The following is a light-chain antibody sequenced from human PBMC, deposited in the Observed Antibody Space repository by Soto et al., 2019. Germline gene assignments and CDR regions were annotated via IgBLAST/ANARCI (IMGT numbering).Light chain of an antibody. CDR1: SSDVGGYNY. J-gene: IGLJ1*01. Sequence: QSVLTQPRSVSGSPGQSVTISCTGTSSDVGGYNYVSWYQQHPGKAPKLMIYDVSKRPSGVPDRFSGSKSGNTASLTISGLQAEDEADIYCCSYAGSYTYVFGTGNKATVL. CDR3: CSYAGSYTYV. V-gene: IGLV2-11*01. CDR2: DVS.